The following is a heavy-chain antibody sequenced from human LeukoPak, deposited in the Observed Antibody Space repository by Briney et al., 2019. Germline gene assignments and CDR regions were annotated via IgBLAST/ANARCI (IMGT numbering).Heavy chain of an antibody. V-gene: IGHV4-38-2*02. CDR2: IYHSGST. CDR1: GYSISSGDY. Sequence: SETLSLTCTVSGYSISSGDYWGWIRQPPGKGLEWIGSIYHSGSTNYNPSLKSRVTISVDTSKNQFSLKLSSVTAADTAVYYCAREGLNMVRGVIPKEAWGWFDPWGQGTLVTVSS. CDR3: AREGLNMVRGVIPKEAWGWFDP. D-gene: IGHD3-10*01. J-gene: IGHJ5*02.